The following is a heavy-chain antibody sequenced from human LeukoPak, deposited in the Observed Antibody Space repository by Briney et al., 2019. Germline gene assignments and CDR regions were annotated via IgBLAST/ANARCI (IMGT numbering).Heavy chain of an antibody. CDR2: LYYSGNT. V-gene: IGHV4-39*07. Sequence: SETLSLTCTVSVGSISSSSFYWGWIRQPPGKGLEWIGSLYYSGNTYYNPSLKSRVTISVDTSKNQFSLKLSSVTAADTAVYYCARVQGGYNQRLDYWGQGTLVTVSS. CDR1: VGSISSSSFY. D-gene: IGHD5-24*01. CDR3: ARVQGGYNQRLDY. J-gene: IGHJ4*02.